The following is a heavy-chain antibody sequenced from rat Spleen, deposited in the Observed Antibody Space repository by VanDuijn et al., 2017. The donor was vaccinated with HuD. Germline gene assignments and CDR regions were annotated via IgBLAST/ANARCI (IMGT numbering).Heavy chain of an antibody. CDR3: TTDYYSSPYWYFDF. CDR1: GFTFSDYN. CDR2: ISYDGSST. V-gene: IGHV5-7*01. D-gene: IGHD1-2*01. J-gene: IGHJ1*01. Sequence: EVQLVESGGGLVQPGKSMKLSCAASGFTFSDYNMAWVRQAPKKGLEWVATISYDGSSTYYRDTVKGRFTISRDHAKSTLYLQMDSLGSEDTATYYCTTDYYSSPYWYFDFWGPGTMVTVSS.